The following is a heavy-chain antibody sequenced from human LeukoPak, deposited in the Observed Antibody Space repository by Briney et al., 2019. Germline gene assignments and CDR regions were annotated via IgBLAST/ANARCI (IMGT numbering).Heavy chain of an antibody. CDR3: ARHNGWLQSLLDY. CDR2: IYYSGST. V-gene: IGHV4-39*01. CDR1: GGSISSSSYY. D-gene: IGHD5-24*01. Sequence: ETSETLSLTCTVSGGSISSSSYYWGWIRQPPGKGLEWIGSIYYSGSTYYNPSLKSRVTISVDTSKSQFSLKLSSVTAADTAVYYCARHNGWLQSLLDYWGQGTLVTVSS. J-gene: IGHJ4*02.